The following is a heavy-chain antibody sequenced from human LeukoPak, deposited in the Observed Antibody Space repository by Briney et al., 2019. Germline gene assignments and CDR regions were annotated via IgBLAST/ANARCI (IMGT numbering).Heavy chain of an antibody. D-gene: IGHD3-3*01. CDR2: SSSILPTT. Sequence: PGGSLRLSCAASGFTFSSYWMSWVRQAPGKGLEWVSYSSSILPTTFYAESVEGRFTISRDNAKNSLYLQMNSLRAEDTAVYYCAKKGHYDFWSWVDYWGQGTLVTVSS. CDR3: AKKGHYDFWSWVDY. J-gene: IGHJ4*02. CDR1: GFTFSSYW. V-gene: IGHV3-48*04.